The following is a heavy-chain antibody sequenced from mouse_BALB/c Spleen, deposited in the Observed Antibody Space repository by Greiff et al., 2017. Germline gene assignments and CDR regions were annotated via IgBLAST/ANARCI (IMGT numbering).Heavy chain of an antibody. CDR2: ISSGSSTN. D-gene: IGHD4-1*01. Sequence: EVNVVESGGGLVQPGGSRKLSCAASGFTFSSFGMHWVRQAPEKGLEWVAYISSGSSTNYYADTVKGRFTISRDNPKNTLFLQMTSLRSEDTAMYYCARSNWDGMDYWGQGTSVTVSS. CDR3: ARSNWDGMDY. J-gene: IGHJ4*01. CDR1: GFTFSSFG. V-gene: IGHV5-17*02.